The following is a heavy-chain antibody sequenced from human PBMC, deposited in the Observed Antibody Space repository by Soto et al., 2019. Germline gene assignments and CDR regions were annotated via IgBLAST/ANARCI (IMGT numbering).Heavy chain of an antibody. CDR2: ISSGGDSR. CDR3: ARDRWAEVGNYFYGLDV. J-gene: IGHJ6*02. V-gene: IGHV3-11*01. Sequence: QVQLVESGGGLVKPGGSLRLSCAASGFTFSAFPMSWIRQAPGKGLEWLSYISSGGDSRYYADSVKGRVTISRDDGRDSLFLQMNSLRDEDTAVYYCARDRWAEVGNYFYGLDVWGQGTTVTVFS. CDR1: GFTFSAFP. D-gene: IGHD3-16*01.